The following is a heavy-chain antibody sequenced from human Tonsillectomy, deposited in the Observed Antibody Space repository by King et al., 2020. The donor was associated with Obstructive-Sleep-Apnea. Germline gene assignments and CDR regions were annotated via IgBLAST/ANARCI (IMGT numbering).Heavy chain of an antibody. D-gene: IGHD5-12*01. CDR3: ATSGGFGGYDYFDY. V-gene: IGHV3-7*03. Sequence: EVQLVESGGGLVQPGGSLRLSCAASGFTFSSYWMSWVRQAPGKGLEWVANIKQDGSEKYYVDSVKGRFTITRDNAKNSLYLQMKSLRAEDTALYYCATSGGFGGYDYFDYWGQGTLVTVSS. CDR1: GFTFSSYW. J-gene: IGHJ4*02. CDR2: IKQDGSEK.